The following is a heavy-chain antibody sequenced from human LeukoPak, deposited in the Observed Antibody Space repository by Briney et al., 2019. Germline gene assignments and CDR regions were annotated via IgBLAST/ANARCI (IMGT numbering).Heavy chain of an antibody. Sequence: GGSLRLSCAASGFTFSSYGMHWVRQAPGKGLEWVAFIRYDGSNKYYADSAKGRFTISRDNSKNTLYLQMNSLRAEDTAVYYCARDRVGDYGGFDYWGQGTLVTVSS. CDR2: IRYDGSNK. D-gene: IGHD4-17*01. J-gene: IGHJ4*02. CDR3: ARDRVGDYGGFDY. V-gene: IGHV3-30*02. CDR1: GFTFSSYG.